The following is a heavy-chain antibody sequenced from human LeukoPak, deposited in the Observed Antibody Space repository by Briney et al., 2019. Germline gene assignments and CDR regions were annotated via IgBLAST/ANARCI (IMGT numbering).Heavy chain of an antibody. CDR2: LSVSGITT. Sequence: GGSLRLSCAASGFTFSNSAMSCVRQAPGKGVEWVSTLSVSGITTYYAGPGKGRFTIPRDNSKNTLYLQMNSLRAEDTAVYYCAKGIYSSGWSYFDYWGHGTLVTVSS. CDR3: AKGIYSSGWSYFDY. V-gene: IGHV3-23*01. CDR1: GFTFSNSA. D-gene: IGHD6-19*01. J-gene: IGHJ4*01.